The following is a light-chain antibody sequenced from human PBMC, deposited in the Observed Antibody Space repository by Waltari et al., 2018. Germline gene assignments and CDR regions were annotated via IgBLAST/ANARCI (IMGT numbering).Light chain of an antibody. V-gene: IGKV3-11*01. CDR2: DAS. CDR1: QSVSSY. Sequence: EILLTQSPATLSLSPGERATLSCRASQSVSSYLAWYQQKPGQAPRLLIYDASNRATGIPVRFSGSGSGTDFTLTISSLEPEDFAVYYCQQRFNWPRTFGQGTKVEIK. J-gene: IGKJ1*01. CDR3: QQRFNWPRT.